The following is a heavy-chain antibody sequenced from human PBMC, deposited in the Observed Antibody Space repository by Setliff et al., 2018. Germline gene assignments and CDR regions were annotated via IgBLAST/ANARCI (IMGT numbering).Heavy chain of an antibody. J-gene: IGHJ4*02. CDR3: ARDDYYGSGSPLDF. V-gene: IGHV4-61*09. Sequence: SETLSLTCTVSDDSISSRHYYWSWIRQPAGKGLEWLGQIYTSWSTNYNPSLKSRVTISVDTSKNQFSLKLNSVTAADTAVYYCARDDYYGSGSPLDFWGQGTVVTVSS. CDR2: IYTSWST. CDR1: DDSISSRHYY. D-gene: IGHD3-10*01.